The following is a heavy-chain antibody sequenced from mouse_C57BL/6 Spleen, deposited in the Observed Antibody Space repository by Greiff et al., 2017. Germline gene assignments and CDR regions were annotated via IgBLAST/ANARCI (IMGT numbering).Heavy chain of an antibody. CDR3: ARWWYYAMDY. Sequence: VQLQQPGAELVKPGASVKLSCKASGYTFTSYWMHWVKQRPGRGLEWIGRIDPKSGGTKYNEKFKSKATLTVDKPSSTAYMQLSSLTSEDSAVYYCARWWYYAMDYWGQGTSVTVSS. CDR1: GYTFTSYW. V-gene: IGHV1-72*01. CDR2: IDPKSGGT. D-gene: IGHD1-1*02. J-gene: IGHJ4*01.